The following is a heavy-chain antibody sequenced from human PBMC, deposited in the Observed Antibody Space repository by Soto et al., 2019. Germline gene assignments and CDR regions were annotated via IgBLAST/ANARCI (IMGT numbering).Heavy chain of an antibody. V-gene: IGHV1-69*01. CDR1: GGVLSSYT. D-gene: IGHD4-17*01. J-gene: IGHJ4*02. CDR3: ARDDYTDYGLDY. Sequence: QVQVVQSGAEVKKPGSSVKVSCKAPGGVLSSYTLNWVRQAPGQGLEWMGGIVPMFGTTTYAQKFQGRVTITADLSTTTAYMELSSLISDDTAVYYCARDDYTDYGLDYWGQGTLVTVSS. CDR2: IVPMFGTT.